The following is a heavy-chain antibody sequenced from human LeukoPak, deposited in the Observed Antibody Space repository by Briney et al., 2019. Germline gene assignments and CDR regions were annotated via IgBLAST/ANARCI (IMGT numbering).Heavy chain of an antibody. D-gene: IGHD2-15*01. J-gene: IGHJ4*02. CDR2: ISGSGGST. CDR3: AKEPSSSLYCSGGSCYFDY. Sequence: PGGSLRLSCAASGFTFSSYAMSWVRQAPGKGLEWVSVISGSGGSTYYADSVKGRFTISRDNSKNTLYLQMNSLRAEDTAVYYCAKEPSSSLYCSGGSCYFDYWGQGTLVTVSS. CDR1: GFTFSSYA. V-gene: IGHV3-23*01.